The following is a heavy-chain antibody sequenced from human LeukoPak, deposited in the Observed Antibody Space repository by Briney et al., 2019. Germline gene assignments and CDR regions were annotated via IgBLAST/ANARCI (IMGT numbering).Heavy chain of an antibody. CDR1: GYTFTGYY. D-gene: IGHD3-22*01. CDR3: ARSGQSVNYYDSSGYHIDAFDI. Sequence: GASVKVSCKXSGYTFTGYYMHWVRQAPGQGLEWMGWINPNSGGTNYAQKFQGRVTMTRDTSTSTVYMELSSLRSEDTAVYYCARSGQSVNYYDSSGYHIDAFDIWGQGTMVTVSS. CDR2: INPNSGGT. J-gene: IGHJ3*02. V-gene: IGHV1-2*02.